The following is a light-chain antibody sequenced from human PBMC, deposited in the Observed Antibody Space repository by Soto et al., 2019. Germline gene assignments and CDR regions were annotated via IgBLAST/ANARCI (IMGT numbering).Light chain of an antibody. Sequence: EILLTQSPGTLSLSPGERATLSCRASQSVNSAYILWHQQKPGQAPRLLIYGANSRATGIPDRFSGSVSGTDFILTISRLEPEDFAVYYCQQYGSSPPWTFGQGTKVEIK. V-gene: IGKV3-20*01. CDR1: QSVNSAY. CDR2: GAN. J-gene: IGKJ1*01. CDR3: QQYGSSPPWT.